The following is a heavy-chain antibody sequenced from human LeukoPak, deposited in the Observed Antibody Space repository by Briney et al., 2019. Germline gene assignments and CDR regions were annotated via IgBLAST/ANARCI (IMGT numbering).Heavy chain of an antibody. J-gene: IGHJ5*02. V-gene: IGHV3-53*01. Sequence: GGSLRLSCAASGFTVSSDYMSWVRQAPGKGLQRVSVIYSGGSTYYADSVKGRFTISRDNSKNTLYLQMNSLRAEDTAVYYCARGRVGDDFWSGYPNWFDPWGQGTLVTVSS. CDR3: ARGRVGDDFWSGYPNWFDP. D-gene: IGHD3-3*01. CDR1: GFTVSSDY. CDR2: IYSGGST.